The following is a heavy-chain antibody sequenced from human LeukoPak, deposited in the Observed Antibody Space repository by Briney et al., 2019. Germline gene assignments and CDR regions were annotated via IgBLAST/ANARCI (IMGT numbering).Heavy chain of an antibody. Sequence: TSETLSLTCTVSGGSISSSSYYWGWIRQPPGKGLEWIGSIYYSGSTYYNPSLKSRVTISVDTSKNQFSLKLSSVTAADTAVYYCAKRGQAMVNYYGMDVWGQGTTVTVSS. CDR2: IYYSGST. D-gene: IGHD5-18*01. CDR3: AKRGQAMVNYYGMDV. V-gene: IGHV4-39*07. CDR1: GGSISSSSYY. J-gene: IGHJ6*02.